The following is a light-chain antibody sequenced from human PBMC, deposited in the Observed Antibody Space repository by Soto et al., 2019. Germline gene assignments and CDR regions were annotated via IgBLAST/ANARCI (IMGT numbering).Light chain of an antibody. CDR2: DVT. V-gene: IGLV2-11*01. Sequence: QSVLTQPRSVSGSPGQSVTISCTGTSSDIGSYNYVSWYQQHPGKAPKLMIYDVTTRPSGVPDRFSGSKSGNTASLTISGLQAEDEADYYCSSYAGSNTWVFGGGTKLTVL. J-gene: IGLJ3*02. CDR1: SSDIGSYNY. CDR3: SSYAGSNTWV.